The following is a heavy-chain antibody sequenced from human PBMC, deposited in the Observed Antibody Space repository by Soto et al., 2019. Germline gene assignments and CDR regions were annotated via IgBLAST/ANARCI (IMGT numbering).Heavy chain of an antibody. CDR2: FYYSGST. V-gene: IGHV4-39*07. CDR1: SASISKSGYY. Sequence: PSETLCLTCTVSSASISKSGYYWGWIRQPPGKGLEWIGNFYYSGSTYYNPSLKSRVTISVDTSKNQFSLKLSSVTAADTAVYYCARAPRGNYGYPSYFDYWGQGTLVTVS. CDR3: ARAPRGNYGYPSYFDY. D-gene: IGHD3-10*01. J-gene: IGHJ4*02.